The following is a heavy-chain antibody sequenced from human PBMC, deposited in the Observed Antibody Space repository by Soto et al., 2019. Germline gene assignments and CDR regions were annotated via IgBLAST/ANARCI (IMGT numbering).Heavy chain of an antibody. J-gene: IGHJ4*02. CDR1: GCSFINAW. Sequence: LSSAEAGCSFINAWLSWCRQAPGTGLEWVGRIKSKTDGGTTDYAAPVKGRFTISRDDSKNTLYLQMNSLKTEDTAVYYCTSTRITMVRGVIPFDYWGQGTLVTVSS. D-gene: IGHD3-10*01. CDR3: TSTRITMVRGVIPFDY. CDR2: IKSKTDGGTT. V-gene: IGHV3-15*01.